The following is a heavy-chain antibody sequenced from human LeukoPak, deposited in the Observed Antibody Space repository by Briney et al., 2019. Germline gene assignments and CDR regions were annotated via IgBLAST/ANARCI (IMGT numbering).Heavy chain of an antibody. V-gene: IGHV3-23*01. J-gene: IGHJ5*02. CDR1: GFAFSSYG. D-gene: IGHD3-3*01. CDR2: ISGGGENT. Sequence: GGSLRLSCAATGFAFSSYGMTWVRQAPGKGLEWVSTISGGGENTHYADSVKGRFTISRDNSKNTLYLQMNSLRAEDTAVYYCARETYYDFWSGPGWFDPWGQGTLVTVSS. CDR3: ARETYYDFWSGPGWFDP.